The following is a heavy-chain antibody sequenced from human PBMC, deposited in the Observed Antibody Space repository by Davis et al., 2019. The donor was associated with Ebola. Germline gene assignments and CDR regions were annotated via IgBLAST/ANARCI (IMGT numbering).Heavy chain of an antibody. CDR3: AKPDCSSTSCYWGYYFDY. CDR1: GFTFSSYS. V-gene: IGHV3-21*04. CDR2: ISSSSSYI. D-gene: IGHD2-2*01. J-gene: IGHJ4*02. Sequence: GESLKISCAASGFTFSSYSMNWVRQAPGKGLEWVSSISSSSSYIYYADSVKGRFTISRDNAKNSLYLQMNSLRAEDTAVYYCAKPDCSSTSCYWGYYFDYWGQGTLVTVSS.